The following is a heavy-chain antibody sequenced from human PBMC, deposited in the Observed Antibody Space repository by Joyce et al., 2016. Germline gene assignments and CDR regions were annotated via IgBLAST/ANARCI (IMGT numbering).Heavy chain of an antibody. CDR3: ASVSGNTEFDL. CDR2: IYYSGTT. J-gene: IGHJ4*02. V-gene: IGHV4-31*03. Sequence: QVQLQESGTGLVKHSQTLSVPCTVSGGSINNDDYYWSWIRQHPDKGLECVGYIYYSGTTFYHPSLKSRVTISLGRSKNQFSLKLNSVTAADAAVYYCASVSGNTEFDLWGQGTLGTVSS. D-gene: IGHD1-14*01. CDR1: GGSINNDDYY.